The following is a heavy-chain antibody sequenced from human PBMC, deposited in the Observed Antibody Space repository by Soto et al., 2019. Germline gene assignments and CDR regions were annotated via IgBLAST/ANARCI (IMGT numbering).Heavy chain of an antibody. CDR1: GFTFGSCA. Sequence: GGSLRLSCAASGFTFGSCAMHWVRQAPGKGLEWVAVISYDGRNKYHTDSVKGRFSISRDDSKNTLYLQMNSLRAEDTAVYYCAKDRTYYYDGSGDYWGQGALVTVSS. CDR2: ISYDGRNK. J-gene: IGHJ4*02. CDR3: AKDRTYYYDGSGDY. D-gene: IGHD3-22*01. V-gene: IGHV3-30*18.